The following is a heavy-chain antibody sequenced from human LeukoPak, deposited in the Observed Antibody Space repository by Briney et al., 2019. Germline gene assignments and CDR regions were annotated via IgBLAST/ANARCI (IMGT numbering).Heavy chain of an antibody. Sequence: SETLSLTCTVSGGSISSGGYYWSWIRQPPGKGLEWIGYIYHSGSTYYNPSLKSRVTISVDRSKNQFSLKLSSVTAADTAVYYCARVNEGYCSGGSCYSCDYWGQGTLVTVSS. V-gene: IGHV4-30-2*01. D-gene: IGHD2-15*01. CDR3: ARVNEGYCSGGSCYSCDY. J-gene: IGHJ4*02. CDR2: IYHSGST. CDR1: GGSISSGGYY.